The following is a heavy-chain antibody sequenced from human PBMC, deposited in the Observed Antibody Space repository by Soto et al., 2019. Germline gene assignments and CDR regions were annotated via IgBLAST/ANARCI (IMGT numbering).Heavy chain of an antibody. CDR3: ARDGSIGYSNYRDAFDI. V-gene: IGHV4-4*07. J-gene: IGHJ3*02. CDR2: IYTSGST. D-gene: IGHD4-4*01. CDR1: GGSISSYY. Sequence: QVQLQESGPGLVKPSETLSLTCTVSGGSISSYYWSWIRQPAGKGLEWIGRIYTSGSTNYNPSLKSRVTMSVDTSKNQFSLKLSSVTAADTAVYYCARDGSIGYSNYRDAFDIWGQGTMVTVSS.